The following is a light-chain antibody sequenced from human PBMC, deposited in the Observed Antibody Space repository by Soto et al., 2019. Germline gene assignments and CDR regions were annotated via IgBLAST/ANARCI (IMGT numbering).Light chain of an antibody. J-gene: IGLJ1*01. CDR3: SSYTSSDTIV. CDR2: EVK. CDR1: SSDVGGYNS. Sequence: QSVLTQSASVSGSPGQSITISCTGTSSDVGGYNSVSWFQQHPGNAPKLIIYEVKNRPSGVSNRFSGSKSGNTASLTISGLQAEDEADYYCSSYTSSDTIVFGTGTKVTVL. V-gene: IGLV2-14*03.